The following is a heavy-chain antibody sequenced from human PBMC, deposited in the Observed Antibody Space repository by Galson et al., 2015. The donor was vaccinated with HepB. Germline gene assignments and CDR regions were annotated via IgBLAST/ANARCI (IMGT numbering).Heavy chain of an antibody. CDR3: AKDLNYDPEYFQH. CDR2: ISGSGGST. Sequence: SLRLSCAASGFTFSSYAMSWVRQAPGKGLEWVSAISGSGGSTYYADSVKGRFTISRDNSKNTLYLQMNSLRAEDTAVYYCAKDLNYDPEYFQHWGQGTLVTVSS. D-gene: IGHD3-22*01. CDR1: GFTFSSYA. V-gene: IGHV3-23*01. J-gene: IGHJ1*01.